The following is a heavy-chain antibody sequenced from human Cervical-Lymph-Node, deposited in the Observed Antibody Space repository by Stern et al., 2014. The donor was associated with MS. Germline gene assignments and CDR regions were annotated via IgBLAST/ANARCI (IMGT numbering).Heavy chain of an antibody. CDR1: GFTVSSYW. CDR2: IKPDGTQK. CDR3: ARTRGSIFGVDVSFFDF. Sequence: EEQLVESGGGLVQPGGSLRLSCGASGFTVSSYWMSWVRQSPGKGLEWVATIKPDGTQKSYVDSVKGRFTISRDNAKNSLSLQMNSLRVDDTAVYYCARTRGSIFGVDVSFFDFWGQGTLVAVSS. D-gene: IGHD3-3*01. V-gene: IGHV3-7*03. J-gene: IGHJ4*02.